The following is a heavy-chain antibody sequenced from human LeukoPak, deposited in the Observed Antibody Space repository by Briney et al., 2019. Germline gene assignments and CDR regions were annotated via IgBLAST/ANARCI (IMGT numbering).Heavy chain of an antibody. CDR1: GGSISSCSYY. J-gene: IGHJ5*02. CDR3: ASQIYFEARDYFHLEWFDP. Sequence: PSETLSLTCTVSGGSISSCSYYWGWLRQPHGKELESIGSGSSSESTYYNPSLKGRVIISVDTSRNQFSLKMRSVSAADTAIYYCASQIYFEARDYFHLEWFDPWGQGILVTVSS. CDR2: GSSSEST. D-gene: IGHD3-22*01. V-gene: IGHV4-39*01.